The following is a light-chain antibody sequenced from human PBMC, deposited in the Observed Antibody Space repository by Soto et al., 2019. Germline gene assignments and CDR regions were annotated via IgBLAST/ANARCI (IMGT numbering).Light chain of an antibody. J-gene: IGLJ3*02. CDR2: RNS. Sequence: QSVLTQPPSASGTPGQRVTISCSGSSSNIGTNHVYWYQHLPGTAPKLLIYRNSLRPSGVPERLSASKSGTSASLAISGLRSDDEADYYCAAWDDSLSGWVFGGGTKLTVL. V-gene: IGLV1-47*01. CDR1: SSNIGTNH. CDR3: AAWDDSLSGWV.